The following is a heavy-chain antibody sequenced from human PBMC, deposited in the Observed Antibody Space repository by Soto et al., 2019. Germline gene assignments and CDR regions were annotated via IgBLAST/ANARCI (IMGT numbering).Heavy chain of an antibody. CDR3: ARDHAEDIVVVPAAS. J-gene: IGHJ4*02. Sequence: ASLKVSCKASGGTFSSYTISWVRQAPGQGLEWMGRIIPILGIANYAQKFQGRVTITADKSTSTAYMELSSLRSEDTAVYYCARDHAEDIVVVPAASWGQGTLVTVSS. CDR1: GGTFSSYT. V-gene: IGHV1-69*04. D-gene: IGHD2-2*01. CDR2: IIPILGIA.